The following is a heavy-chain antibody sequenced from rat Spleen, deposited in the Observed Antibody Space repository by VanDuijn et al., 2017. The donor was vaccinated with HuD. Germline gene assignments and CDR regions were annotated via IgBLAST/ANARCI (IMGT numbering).Heavy chain of an antibody. Sequence: EVQLVESGGGLVQPGRSLKLSCAASGFTFSNYGMAWVRQAPTKGLEWVASISTGGGNTYYRDSVKGRFTISRDNAKNTLYLQMDSLRSEDTATYYCATRFTTTGYFDDWGQGVMVTVSA. CDR1: GFTFSNYG. V-gene: IGHV5S13*01. D-gene: IGHD1-11*01. CDR2: ISTGGGNT. J-gene: IGHJ2*01. CDR3: ATRFTTTGYFDD.